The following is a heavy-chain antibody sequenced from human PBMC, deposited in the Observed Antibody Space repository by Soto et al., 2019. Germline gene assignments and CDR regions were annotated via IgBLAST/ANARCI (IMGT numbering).Heavy chain of an antibody. CDR3: TTNYYDSSGTLYYFDY. V-gene: IGHV3-15*01. CDR2: IKSKTDGGTT. J-gene: IGHJ4*02. Sequence: EVQLVESGGGLVKPGGSLRLSCAASGFTFSNAWMSWVRQAPGKGLEWVGRIKSKTDGGTTDYTAPVKGRFTISRDDSKNTLYLQMNSLKTEDTAVYFCTTNYYDSSGTLYYFDYWGQGTLVTVSS. D-gene: IGHD3-22*01. CDR1: GFTFSNAW.